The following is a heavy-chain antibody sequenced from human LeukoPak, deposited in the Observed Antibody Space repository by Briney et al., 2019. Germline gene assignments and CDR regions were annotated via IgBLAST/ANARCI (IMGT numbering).Heavy chain of an antibody. V-gene: IGHV4-34*01. J-gene: IGHJ4*02. Sequence: SETLSLTCAVYGGSFSGYYWSWIRQPPGKGLEWIGEINHSGSTNYNPSLKSRVTISVDTSKNQFSLKLRSVTAADTAVYYCARGRVDIVVVPAAMSRYFDYWGQGTLVTVSS. CDR3: ARGRVDIVVVPAAMSRYFDY. CDR2: INHSGST. CDR1: GGSFSGYY. D-gene: IGHD2-2*03.